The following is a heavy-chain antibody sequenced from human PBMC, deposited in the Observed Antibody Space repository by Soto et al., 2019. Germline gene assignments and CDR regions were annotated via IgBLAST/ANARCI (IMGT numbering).Heavy chain of an antibody. V-gene: IGHV3-48*01. D-gene: IGHD6-6*01. J-gene: IGHJ5*02. CDR3: ARDLEYSSSSFRFDP. CDR1: GFTFSSYS. Sequence: EVQLVESGGGLVQPGGSLRLSCAASGFTFSSYSMNWVRQAPGKGLEWGSYISSSSSTIYYADSVKGRFTISRDNAKNSLYLQMNSLRAEDTAVYYCARDLEYSSSSFRFDPWGQGTLVTVSS. CDR2: ISSSSSTI.